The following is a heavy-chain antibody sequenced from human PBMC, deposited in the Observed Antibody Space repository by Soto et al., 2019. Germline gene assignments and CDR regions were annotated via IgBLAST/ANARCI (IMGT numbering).Heavy chain of an antibody. CDR2: ISSSSSTI. Sequence: PGGSLRLSCAASGFTFSSYSMNWVRQAPGKGLEWVSYISSSSSTIYYADSVKGRFTISRDNAKNSLYLQMNSLRSEDTAVYYCARHPGGRGYYYGMDVWGQGTTVTVSS. D-gene: IGHD2-15*01. CDR3: ARHPGGRGYYYGMDV. J-gene: IGHJ6*02. CDR1: GFTFSSYS. V-gene: IGHV3-48*01.